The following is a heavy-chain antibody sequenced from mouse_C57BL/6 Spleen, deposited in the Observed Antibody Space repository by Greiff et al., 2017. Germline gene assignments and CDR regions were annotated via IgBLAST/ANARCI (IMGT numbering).Heavy chain of an antibody. Sequence: QVQLQQSGPGLVQPSQSLSITCTVSGFSLTSYGVHWVRQSPGKGLEWLGVIWSGGSTDSNAAFISRLSISKDNSKSKVFFKMNSLQADDTAIYYCARSLTTVVAPYYYAMDYWGQGTSVTVSS. CDR3: ARSLTTVVAPYYYAMDY. V-gene: IGHV2-2*01. J-gene: IGHJ4*01. CDR2: IWSGGST. CDR1: GFSLTSYG. D-gene: IGHD1-1*01.